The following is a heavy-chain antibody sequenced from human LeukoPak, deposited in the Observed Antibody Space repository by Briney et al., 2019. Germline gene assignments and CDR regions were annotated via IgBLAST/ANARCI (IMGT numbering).Heavy chain of an antibody. CDR3: ARVYSEDDNWFDP. J-gene: IGHJ5*02. D-gene: IGHD2-15*01. Sequence: SQTLSLTCTVSGGSISSGSYYWSWIRQPAGKGLEWIGRIYTSGSTNYNPSLKSRVTISVDTSKNQFSLKLSSVTAADTAVYYCARVYSEDDNWFDPWSQGTLVTVSS. CDR1: GGSISSGSYY. V-gene: IGHV4-61*02. CDR2: IYTSGST.